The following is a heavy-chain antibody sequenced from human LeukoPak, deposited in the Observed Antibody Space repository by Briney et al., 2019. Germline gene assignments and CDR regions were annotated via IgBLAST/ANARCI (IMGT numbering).Heavy chain of an antibody. CDR2: IIPIFGTA. D-gene: IGHD3-22*01. CDR1: GGTFSSYA. J-gene: IGHJ5*02. CDR3: AREQFDNSGSENNWFDP. Sequence: SVKVSCKASGGTFSSYAISWARQAPGQGLEWMGGIIPIFGTANYAQKFQGRVTITADESTSTAYMELSSLRSEDTAVYYCAREQFDNSGSENNWFDPWGQGTLVTVSS. V-gene: IGHV1-69*01.